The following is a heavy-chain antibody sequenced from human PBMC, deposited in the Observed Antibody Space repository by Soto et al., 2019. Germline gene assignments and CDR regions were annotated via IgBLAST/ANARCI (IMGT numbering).Heavy chain of an antibody. V-gene: IGHV1-69*13. CDR3: ARNPPTVTNWFDP. D-gene: IGHD4-17*01. CDR1: GGTFSSYA. Sequence: GASVKVCCKASGGTFSSYAISWVRQAPGQGLEWMGGIIPIFGTANYAQKFQGRVTITADESTSTAYMELSSLRSEDTAVYYCARNPPTVTNWFDPWGQGTLVTVSS. CDR2: IIPIFGTA. J-gene: IGHJ5*02.